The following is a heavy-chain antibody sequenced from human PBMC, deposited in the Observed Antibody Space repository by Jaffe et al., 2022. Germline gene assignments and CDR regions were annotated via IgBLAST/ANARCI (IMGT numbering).Heavy chain of an antibody. J-gene: IGHJ3*02. CDR2: IYHSGST. CDR1: GGSISSSNW. CDR3: ARLGSSYYYGSGSSANAFDI. V-gene: IGHV4-4*02. Sequence: QVQLQESGPGLVKPSGTLSLTCAVSGGSISSSNWWSWVRQPPGKGLEWIGEIYHSGSTNYNPSLKSRVTISVDKSKNQFSLKLSSVTAADTAVYYCARLGSSYYYGSGSSANAFDIWGQGTMVTVSS. D-gene: IGHD3-10*01.